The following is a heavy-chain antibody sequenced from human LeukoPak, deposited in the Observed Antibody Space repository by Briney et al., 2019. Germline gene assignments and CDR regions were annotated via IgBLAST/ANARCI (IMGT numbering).Heavy chain of an antibody. J-gene: IGHJ4*02. V-gene: IGHV1-69*04. Sequence: SVKVSCKASGGTFSSYAISWVRQAPGQGLEWMGRIIPILGIANYAQKFQGRVTITADKSTSTAYMELSSLRSEDTAVYYCARGRTPSRWPQLLVDYWGQGTLVTVSS. CDR3: ARGRTPSRWPQLLVDY. CDR2: IIPILGIA. D-gene: IGHD5-24*01. CDR1: GGTFSSYA.